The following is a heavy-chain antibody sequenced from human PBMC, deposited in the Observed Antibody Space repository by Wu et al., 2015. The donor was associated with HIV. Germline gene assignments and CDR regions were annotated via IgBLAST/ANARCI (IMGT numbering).Heavy chain of an antibody. Sequence: QVQLVQSGAEVKKPGSSVKVSCKASGGTFSSYAISWVRQAPGQGLEWMGRIIPIFGTANYAQKFQGRVTITADESTSTAYMELSSLRSEDTAVYYCARDPPRDYYDSSGSWGAFDIWGQGTMVTVSS. CDR3: ARDPPRDYYDSSGSWGAFDI. V-gene: IGHV1-69*18. D-gene: IGHD3-22*01. CDR2: IIPIFGTA. J-gene: IGHJ3*02. CDR1: GGTFSSYA.